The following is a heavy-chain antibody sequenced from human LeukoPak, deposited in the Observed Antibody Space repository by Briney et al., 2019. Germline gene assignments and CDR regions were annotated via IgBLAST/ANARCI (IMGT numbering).Heavy chain of an antibody. CDR2: IYSGGST. V-gene: IGHV3-53*04. CDR3: ARGPYPPPMTRVYYYYYGMDV. CDR1: GFTFSNAF. J-gene: IGHJ6*02. Sequence: GGSLRLSCTASGFTFSNAFTNAWMSWVRQAPGKGLEWVSVIYSGGSTYYADSVKGRFTISRHNSKNTLYLQMNSLRAEDTAVYYCARGPYPPPMTRVYYYYYGMDVWGQGTTVTVSS.